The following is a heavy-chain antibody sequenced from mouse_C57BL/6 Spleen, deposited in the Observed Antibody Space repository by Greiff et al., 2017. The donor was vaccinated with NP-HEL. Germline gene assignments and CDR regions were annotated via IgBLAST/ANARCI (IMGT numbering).Heavy chain of an antibody. J-gene: IGHJ1*03. CDR2: IDPSDSST. CDR1: GYTFTSYW. CDR3: ARSPPYSNYGYWYFDV. V-gene: IGHV1-59*01. D-gene: IGHD2-5*01. Sequence: QVQLQQPGAELVRPGTSVKLSCKASGYTFTSYWMHWVKQRPGQGLEWIGVIDPSDSSTTYNQKFKGKATLTVATASSTAYMQLSSLTADDSSVYYWARSPPYSNYGYWYFDVWGTGTTVTVSS.